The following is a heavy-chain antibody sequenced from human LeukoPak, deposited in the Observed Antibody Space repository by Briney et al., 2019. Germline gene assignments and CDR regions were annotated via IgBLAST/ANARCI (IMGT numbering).Heavy chain of an antibody. V-gene: IGHV3-7*01. J-gene: IGHJ3*02. CDR2: IKQDGSEK. CDR1: GFTFSSYW. D-gene: IGHD3-22*01. Sequence: GGSLRLSCAASGFTFSSYWMSWVRQAPGKALEWVANIKQDGSEKYYVDSVKGRFTISRDNAKNSLYLQMNSLRAEDTAVYYCARDWLWYYYDSSGSQRADAFDIWDQGTMVTVSS. CDR3: ARDWLWYYYDSSGSQRADAFDI.